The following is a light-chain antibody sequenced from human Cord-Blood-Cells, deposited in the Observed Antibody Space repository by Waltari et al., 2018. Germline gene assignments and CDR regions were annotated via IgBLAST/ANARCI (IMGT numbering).Light chain of an antibody. V-gene: IGLV2-11*01. CDR2: DVS. Sequence: QSALTQPRSVSGSPGPSVPIPCTGTSSHVGGYNYAPWYQQHPGKAPNLMIYDVSKRPSGVPDRFSGSKSGNTASLTISGLQAEDEADYYCCSYAGSYTWVFGGGTKLTVL. J-gene: IGLJ3*02. CDR3: CSYAGSYTWV. CDR1: SSHVGGYNY.